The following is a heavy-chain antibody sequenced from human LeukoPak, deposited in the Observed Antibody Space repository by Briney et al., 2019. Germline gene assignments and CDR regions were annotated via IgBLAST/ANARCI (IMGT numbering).Heavy chain of an antibody. D-gene: IGHD6-13*01. J-gene: IGHJ4*02. V-gene: IGHV3-23*01. CDR3: AKDRRHQLVWGYFDY. CDR2: ICGSGGST. CDR1: GFTFSSYA. Sequence: GGSLRLSCAASGFTFSSYAMSWVRQAPGKGLEWVSAICGSGGSTYYADSVKGRFTSSRDNSNNTLDLQMNSRRAEDTAVYYCAKDRRHQLVWGYFDYWGQGTLVTVSS.